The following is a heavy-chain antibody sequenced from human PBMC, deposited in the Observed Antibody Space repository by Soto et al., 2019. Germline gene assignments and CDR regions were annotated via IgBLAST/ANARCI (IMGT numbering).Heavy chain of an antibody. J-gene: IGHJ4*02. CDR1: GFTFSSYA. CDR3: AREATVLQGGYFDY. CDR2: ISYDGSNK. V-gene: IGHV3-30-3*01. Sequence: GGSLRLSCAASGFTFSSYAMHWVRQAPGKGLEWVAVISYDGSNKYYADSVKGRFTISRDNSKNTLYLQMNSLRAEDTAVYYCAREATVLQGGYFDYWGQGTLVTVSS. D-gene: IGHD4-17*01.